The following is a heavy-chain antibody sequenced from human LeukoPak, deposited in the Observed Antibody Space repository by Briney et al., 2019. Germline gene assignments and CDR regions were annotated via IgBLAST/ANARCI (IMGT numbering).Heavy chain of an antibody. Sequence: GGSLRLSCAASGFTFSSYGMHWVRQAPGKGLEWVAVIWYDGSNKYYADSVKGRFTISRDNSKNTLYLQMNSLRAEDTAVYYCARDYYDSSGYLTGSDYWGQGTLATVSS. CDR3: ARDYYDSSGYLTGSDY. J-gene: IGHJ4*02. CDR1: GFTFSSYG. CDR2: IWYDGSNK. D-gene: IGHD3-22*01. V-gene: IGHV3-33*01.